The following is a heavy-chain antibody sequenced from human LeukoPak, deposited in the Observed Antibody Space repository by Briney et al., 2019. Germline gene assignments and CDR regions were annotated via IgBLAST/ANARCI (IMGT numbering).Heavy chain of an antibody. J-gene: IGHJ3*02. D-gene: IGHD6-19*01. CDR1: GGSFSGYY. CDR2: NDHSGST. Sequence: PGTPSLTRAVYGGSFSGYYWSWSCHPPRKGLEWVGENDHSGSTNYIPSLKSRVTISVDASKNQFSMKLSAVTAADTDVYYCARGRRWLVPEDFDIWGQGTMVTVS. V-gene: IGHV4-34*01. CDR3: ARGRRWLVPEDFDI.